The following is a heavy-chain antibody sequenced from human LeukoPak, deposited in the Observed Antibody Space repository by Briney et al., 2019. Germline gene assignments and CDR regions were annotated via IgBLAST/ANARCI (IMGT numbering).Heavy chain of an antibody. V-gene: IGHV4-39*01. D-gene: IGHD6-13*01. CDR2: IYYTGNT. CDR3: ARGEARQQLVNFYYYYYMDV. J-gene: IGHJ6*03. CDR1: GVSISSSYSY. Sequence: SETLSLTCTVSGVSISSSYSYWGWIRQPPGMGLEWIGSIYYTGNTYYNAPLKSQVSISIDTSKNQFSLKLTSVTPEDTAVYYCARGEARQQLVNFYYYYYMDVWGKGTTVTVSS.